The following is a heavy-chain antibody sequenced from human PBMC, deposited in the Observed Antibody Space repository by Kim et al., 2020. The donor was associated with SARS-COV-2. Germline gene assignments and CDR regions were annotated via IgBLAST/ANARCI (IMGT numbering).Heavy chain of an antibody. Sequence: SETLSLTCTVSGGSISSYYWSWIRQPPGTGLEWIGYIYYSGTTNYNLSLKSRVTISVDTTKNQLLLKLSSVTAADTAVYYCARNTWDYYGMDVWGQGTT. D-gene: IGHD7-27*01. J-gene: IGHJ6*02. V-gene: IGHV4-59*01. CDR2: IYYSGTT. CDR1: GGSISSYY. CDR3: ARNTWDYYGMDV.